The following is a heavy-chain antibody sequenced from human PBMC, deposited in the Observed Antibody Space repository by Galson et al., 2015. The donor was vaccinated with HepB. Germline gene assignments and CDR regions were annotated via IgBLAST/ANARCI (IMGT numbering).Heavy chain of an antibody. V-gene: IGHV6-1*01. D-gene: IGHD6-19*01. J-gene: IGHJ4*02. Sequence: CAISGDSVSSNSAAWNWIRQSPSRGLEWLGRTYYRSKWYNDYAVSVKSRITINPDTSKNQFSLQLNSVTPEDTAVYYCAREFTPDIAVAGDFDYWGQGTLVTVSS. CDR2: TYYRSKWYN. CDR1: GDSVSSNSAA. CDR3: AREFTPDIAVAGDFDY.